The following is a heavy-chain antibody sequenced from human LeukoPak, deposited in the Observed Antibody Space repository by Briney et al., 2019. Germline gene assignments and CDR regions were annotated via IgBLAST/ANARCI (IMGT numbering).Heavy chain of an antibody. V-gene: IGHV1-18*01. CDR1: GYTFSTYG. J-gene: IGHJ4*02. D-gene: IGHD3-3*01. CDR2: ISTYNGNT. CDR3: ARALGGTIFEVLDY. Sequence: ASVKVSCKTSGYTFSTYGISWVRQAPGQGLEWMGWISTYNGNTNYAQKLQGRVTMTTDTSTSTAYMELKSLTSDDTAVYYCARALGGTIFEVLDYWGQGTLVTASS.